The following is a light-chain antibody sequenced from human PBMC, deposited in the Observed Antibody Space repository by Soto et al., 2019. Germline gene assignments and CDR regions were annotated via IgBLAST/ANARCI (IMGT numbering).Light chain of an antibody. CDR1: STDFVGYNR. J-gene: IGLJ1*01. Sequence: QSALTQPPSVSGSPGQSVTISCTGTSTDFVGYNRVSWYQQPPGTAPKLMIYEVSKRPSGVPDRFSASKSGNTASLTISGLQAADEADYYCSLYTSENAYVFGTGTKLTVL. V-gene: IGLV2-18*01. CDR2: EVS. CDR3: SLYTSENAYV.